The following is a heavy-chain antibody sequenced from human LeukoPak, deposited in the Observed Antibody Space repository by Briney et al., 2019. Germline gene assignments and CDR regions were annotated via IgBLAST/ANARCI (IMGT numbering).Heavy chain of an antibody. CDR3: ARVRTTVVTPWVPDY. V-gene: IGHV4-30-2*01. Sequence: SDTLSLTCTVSGGSISSGGYYWSWIRQPPGKGLEWIGYIYHSGSTYYNPSLKSRVTISVDRSKNQFSLKLSSVTAADTAVYYCARVRTTVVTPWVPDYWGQGTLVTVSS. CDR2: IYHSGST. J-gene: IGHJ4*02. D-gene: IGHD4-23*01. CDR1: GGSISSGGYY.